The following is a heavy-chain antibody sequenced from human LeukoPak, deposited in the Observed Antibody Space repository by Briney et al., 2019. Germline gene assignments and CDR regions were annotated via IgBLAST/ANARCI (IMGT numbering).Heavy chain of an antibody. CDR1: GDSISRYY. CDR2: FYTIGST. CDR3: ARSAPSVTSYYFDS. D-gene: IGHD4-17*01. J-gene: IGHJ4*02. V-gene: IGHV4-4*07. Sequence: SETLSLTCTVSGDSISRYYWSWIRQPAGKGLEWIGRFYTIGSTNYNPSLKSRVTMSLDTSKNQFSLTLNSVTAADTTVYYCARSAPSVTSYYFDSWGQGTLVTVSS.